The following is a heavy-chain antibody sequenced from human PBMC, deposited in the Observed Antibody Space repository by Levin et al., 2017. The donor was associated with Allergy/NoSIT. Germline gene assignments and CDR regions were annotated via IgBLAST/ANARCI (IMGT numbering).Heavy chain of an antibody. CDR1: GGSISSSSYY. J-gene: IGHJ4*02. Sequence: GSLRLSCTVSGGSISSSSYYWGWIRQPPGKGLEWIGSIYYSGSTYYNPSLKSRVTISVDTSKNQFSLKLSSVTAADTAVYYCARLGGGSGWPYYFDYWGQGTLVTVSS. V-gene: IGHV4-39*01. CDR2: IYYSGST. CDR3: ARLGGGSGWPYYFDY. D-gene: IGHD6-19*01.